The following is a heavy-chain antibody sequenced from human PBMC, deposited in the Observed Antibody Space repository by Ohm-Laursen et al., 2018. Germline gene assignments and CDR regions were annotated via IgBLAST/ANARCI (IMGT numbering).Heavy chain of an antibody. CDR2: IRNKAKSYTT. CDR3: ARDVGAFDV. V-gene: IGHV3-72*01. J-gene: IGHJ3*01. Sequence: SLRLSCTASGFTFSDHYMDWVRQAPGKGLEWVGRIRNKAKSYTTEYAASVKGRFTISRDDPKNSLYLQMNSLKTGDTAVYYCARDVGAFDVWGHGTMVTVSS. CDR1: GFTFSDHY.